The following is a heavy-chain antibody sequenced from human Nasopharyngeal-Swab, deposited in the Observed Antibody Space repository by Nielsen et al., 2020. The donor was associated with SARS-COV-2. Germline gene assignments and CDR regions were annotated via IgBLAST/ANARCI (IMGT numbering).Heavy chain of an antibody. CDR3: ARDSRVAYSMDV. J-gene: IGHJ6*02. CDR2: ISGGSRAK. V-gene: IGHV3-48*02. D-gene: IGHD2-15*01. Sequence: WIRQPTGEGLEWVSYISGGSRAKYYADSVKGRFTISRDNGKNSLYLQMSSLRDEDTAVYYCARDSRVAYSMDVWGQGTTVTVSS.